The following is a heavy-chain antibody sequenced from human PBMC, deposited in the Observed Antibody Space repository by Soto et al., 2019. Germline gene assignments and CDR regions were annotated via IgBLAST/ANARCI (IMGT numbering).Heavy chain of an antibody. CDR3: ARGRDGHDY. V-gene: IGHV4-59*01. CDR1: GGSISSYH. J-gene: IGHJ4*02. CDR2: TGSI. Sequence: SETLSLTCTVSGGSISSYHWSWIRQPPGKGLEWIGYTGSISYNPSLKSRVTISVDTSKNQFSLKLNSVTAADMAVYFCARGRDGHDYWGQGALVNVSS.